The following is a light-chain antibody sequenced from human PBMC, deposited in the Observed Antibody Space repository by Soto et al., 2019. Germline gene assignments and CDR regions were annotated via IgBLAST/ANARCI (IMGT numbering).Light chain of an antibody. CDR2: ADS. Sequence: SYELTQPPSVSVAPGQTASITCGGNNIGSKTVHWYQQKPGQAPVLVVYADSDRPSGIPERFSGSNSGNTATLTISRVEAGDEADYYCQVWDSSSDHLYVFGTGTKVTVL. CDR3: QVWDSSSDHLYV. J-gene: IGLJ1*01. CDR1: NIGSKT. V-gene: IGLV3-21*02.